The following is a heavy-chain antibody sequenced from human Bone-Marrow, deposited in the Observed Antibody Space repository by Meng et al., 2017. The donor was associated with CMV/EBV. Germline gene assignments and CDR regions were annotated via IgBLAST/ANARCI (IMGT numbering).Heavy chain of an antibody. D-gene: IGHD2-2*02. V-gene: IGHV3-30-3*01. CDR3: ARDTYCSSTSCYTGDYYYYYGMDV. Sequence: GGSLRLSCAASGFTFSSYAMHWVRQAPGKGLEWVAVISYDGSNKYYADSVKGRFTISRDNSKNTLYLQMNRLTAEDTAVYYCARDTYCSSTSCYTGDYYYYYGMDVWGQGTMVTVSS. CDR1: GFTFSSYA. J-gene: IGHJ6*02. CDR2: ISYDGSNK.